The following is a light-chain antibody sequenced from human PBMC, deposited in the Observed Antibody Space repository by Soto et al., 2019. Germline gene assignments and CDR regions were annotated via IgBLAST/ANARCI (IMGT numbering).Light chain of an antibody. CDR2: DAS. CDR1: QSVTSY. J-gene: IGKJ1*01. CDR3: QQRSNWPRT. V-gene: IGKV3-11*01. Sequence: EIVLTQSPATLSLSPGEGATLSCRASQSVTSYLAWYQQKPGQAPRLLIYDASNRATGIPARFSGSGSGTDFTLTNSSLEPEDFAVYYCQQRSNWPRTFGQGTKVDI.